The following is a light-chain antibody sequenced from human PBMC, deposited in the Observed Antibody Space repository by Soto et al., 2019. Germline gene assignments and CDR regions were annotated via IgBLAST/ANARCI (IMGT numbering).Light chain of an antibody. V-gene: IGKV3-20*01. J-gene: IGKJ2*01. CDR3: QQYASARRT. CDR2: HAS. Sequence: ENVLTQSPGTLSLSPGERATLSCRASQSVSRNFLAWYQQKPGQAPRLIIYHASNRATGIPDRFSGSGSGTDFTLTISRLEPEDFAMYYCQQYASARRTFGQGTNLEIK. CDR1: QSVSRNF.